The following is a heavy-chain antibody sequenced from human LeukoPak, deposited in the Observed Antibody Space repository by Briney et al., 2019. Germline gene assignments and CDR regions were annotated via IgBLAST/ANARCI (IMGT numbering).Heavy chain of an antibody. V-gene: IGHV4-39*01. D-gene: IGHD1-26*01. CDR3: ARHEWEQIDY. J-gene: IGHJ4*02. CDR1: GGSISSSRYY. CDR2: IYYSGST. Sequence: SETLSLTCTVSGGSISSSRYYWGWIRQPPGKGLEWIGSIYYSGSTYYNPSLKSRVTISVDTSKNQFSLKLSSVTAADTAVYYCARHEWEQIDYWGQGTLVTVSS.